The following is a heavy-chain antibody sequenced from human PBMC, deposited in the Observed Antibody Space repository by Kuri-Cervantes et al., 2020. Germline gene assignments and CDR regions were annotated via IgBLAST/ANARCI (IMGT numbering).Heavy chain of an antibody. Sequence: GKSLKISCAASGFTFSSYSMNWVRQAPGKGLEWVSTISSSSSYIYYADSVKGRFTISRDNAKNSLYLQMNSLRAEDTAVYYCARDQGDEGSTTYYYYGMDVWGQGTTVTVSS. CDR2: ISSSSSYI. CDR1: GFTFSSYS. V-gene: IGHV3-21*01. J-gene: IGHJ6*02. CDR3: ARDQGDEGSTTYYYYGMDV. D-gene: IGHD6-13*01.